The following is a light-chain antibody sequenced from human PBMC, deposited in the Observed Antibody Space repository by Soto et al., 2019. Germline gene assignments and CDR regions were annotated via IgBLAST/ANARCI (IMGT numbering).Light chain of an antibody. V-gene: IGKV3-20*01. Sequence: EIVVTQSPGTLSLSPGERATLSCRASQSISNDHLAWYQQKPGQAPRLLIYGTSNRATGGIADRFSGSGSGTDFTLTISRLEPEDFAVYYCQQYDSSPITFGQGTRLEIK. CDR3: QQYDSSPIT. J-gene: IGKJ5*01. CDR1: QSISNDH. CDR2: GTS.